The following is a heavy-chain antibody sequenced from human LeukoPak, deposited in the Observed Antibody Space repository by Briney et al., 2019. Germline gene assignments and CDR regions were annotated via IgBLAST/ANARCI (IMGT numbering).Heavy chain of an antibody. V-gene: IGHV4-31*03. CDR1: GGSISSGGYY. CDR2: IYYSGST. Sequence: PSETLSLTCTVSGGSISSGGYYWSWIRQHPGKGLEWIGYIYYSGSTYYNPSLKSRVTISVDTSKNQFSLKLSSVTAADTAVYYCARAKRGPIAAAMRPLKWAGHAFDIWGQGTMVTVSS. D-gene: IGHD6-13*01. J-gene: IGHJ3*02. CDR3: ARAKRGPIAAAMRPLKWAGHAFDI.